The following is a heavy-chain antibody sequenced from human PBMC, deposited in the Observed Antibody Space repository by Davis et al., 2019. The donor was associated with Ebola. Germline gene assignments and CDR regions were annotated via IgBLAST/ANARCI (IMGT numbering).Heavy chain of an antibody. J-gene: IGHJ4*02. CDR1: GFTFSDYY. Sequence: GVSLKISCAASGFTFSDYYMSWIRQAPGKGLEWVSYISSSGSTIYYADSVKGRFTISRDNAKNSLYLQMDSLRAENTAIYYCAVTQQAVPYWGQGTLVTVSS. V-gene: IGHV3-11*04. D-gene: IGHD6-13*01. CDR3: AVTQQAVPY. CDR2: ISSSGSTI.